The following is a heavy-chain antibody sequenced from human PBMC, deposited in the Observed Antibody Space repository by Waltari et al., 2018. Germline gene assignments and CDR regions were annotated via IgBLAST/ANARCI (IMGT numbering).Heavy chain of an antibody. V-gene: IGHV4-4*02. CDR3: ARYFVPLEVPTAYFDF. CDR1: GASISSSKW. Sequence: QVHLQESGPRLVKPSGTLSLTCAVSGASISSSKWWSWVRQTPGKGLQWIGEISPSGSANYKPSLRSRVTMSLDKSKNHFSLNLTSVTAADTAVYYCARYFVPLEVPTAYFDFWGQGTLVTVSS. J-gene: IGHJ4*02. D-gene: IGHD2-2*01. CDR2: ISPSGSA.